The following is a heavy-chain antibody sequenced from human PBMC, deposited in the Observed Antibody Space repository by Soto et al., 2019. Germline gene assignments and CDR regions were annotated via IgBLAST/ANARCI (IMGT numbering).Heavy chain of an antibody. V-gene: IGHV4-59*01. Sequence: PSETLSLTCTVSGGSISSYYWSWIRQPPGKGLEWIGYIYYSGSTNYNPSLKSRVTISVDTSKNQFSLKLSSVTAADTAVYYCARDLGDCSGGSCYDAFDIWGQGTMVTVSS. J-gene: IGHJ3*02. CDR1: GGSISSYY. D-gene: IGHD2-15*01. CDR2: IYYSGST. CDR3: ARDLGDCSGGSCYDAFDI.